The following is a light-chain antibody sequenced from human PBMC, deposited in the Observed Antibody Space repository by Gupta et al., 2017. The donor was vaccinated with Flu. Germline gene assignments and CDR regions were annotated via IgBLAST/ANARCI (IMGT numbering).Light chain of an antibody. J-gene: IGKJ3*01. CDR3: QQSYSTPRT. Sequence: IQMTQSPLSLSASVGDRVTITCRASQRIITYLTWYQQKLGEPPKLLIHAAGTLQSGVPSRCSRCGSSSEFTLTSISLQHEDVPTYYCQQSYSTPRTFGHGTRVDIK. V-gene: IGKV1-39*01. CDR2: AAG. CDR1: QRIITY.